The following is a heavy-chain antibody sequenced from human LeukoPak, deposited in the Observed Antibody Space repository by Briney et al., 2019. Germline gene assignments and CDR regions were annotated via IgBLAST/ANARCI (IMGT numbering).Heavy chain of an antibody. CDR3: AKEFNRGLPDY. Sequence: GGSLRLSCAASGFTFSTYGMHWVRQAPGKGLEWVAVTSYDGSNEYYADSVKGRFTISRDNSKNTLYLRMSSLRAEDTAVYYCAKEFNRGLPDYWGQGTLITVPS. CDR1: GFTFSTYG. D-gene: IGHD2-21*01. J-gene: IGHJ4*02. CDR2: TSYDGSNE. V-gene: IGHV3-30*18.